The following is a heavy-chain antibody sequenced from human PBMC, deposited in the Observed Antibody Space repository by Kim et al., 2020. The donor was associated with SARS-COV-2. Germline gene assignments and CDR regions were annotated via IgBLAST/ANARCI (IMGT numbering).Heavy chain of an antibody. V-gene: IGHV3-13*01. D-gene: IGHD3-10*01. J-gene: IGHJ3*02. CDR1: GFTFSSYD. CDR2: IGTAGDT. CDR3: ARGGSYFYGSGAFDI. Sequence: GGSLRLSCAASGFTFSSYDMHWVRQATGKGLEWVSDIGTAGDTYYPGSVKGRFTISRENAKNSLYLQMNSLRAGDTAVYYCARGGSYFYGSGAFDIWGQGTMVTVSS.